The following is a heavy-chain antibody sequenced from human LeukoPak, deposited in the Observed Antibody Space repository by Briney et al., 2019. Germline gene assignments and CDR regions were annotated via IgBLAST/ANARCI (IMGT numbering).Heavy chain of an antibody. CDR2: IIPVLNIT. D-gene: IGHD5-18*01. Sequence: SVKVSCKTSGGTFSSSAITWVRQAPGQGLEWMGRIIPVLNITTYAQEFQGRVTITADTSSSTVYMELSSLRSEETAVYYCAKDQGLTAPPPYGLDVWGQGTTVIVSS. J-gene: IGHJ6*02. CDR1: GGTFSSSA. V-gene: IGHV1-69*04. CDR3: AKDQGLTAPPPYGLDV.